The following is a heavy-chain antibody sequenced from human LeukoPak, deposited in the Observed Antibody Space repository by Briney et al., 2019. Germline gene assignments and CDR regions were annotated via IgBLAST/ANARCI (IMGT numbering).Heavy chain of an antibody. CDR3: ARGSVTGGWYLNLGY. CDR2: IYPNSGDT. J-gene: IGHJ4*02. V-gene: IGHV1-2*02. Sequence: GTSVTVSCKASGYTFSGYYMHWVRQAPGQGLEWMGWIYPNSGDTNYAQNFQGRVTMTRDTSISTVYMELTRLTSDDTAVYYCARGSVTGGWYLNLGYWGQGTLVTVS. D-gene: IGHD6-19*01. CDR1: GYTFSGYY.